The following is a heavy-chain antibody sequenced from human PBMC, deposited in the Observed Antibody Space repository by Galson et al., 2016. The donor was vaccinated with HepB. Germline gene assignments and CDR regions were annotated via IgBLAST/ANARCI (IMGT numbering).Heavy chain of an antibody. V-gene: IGHV5-51*01. Sequence: QSGAEVKKPGESLKISCKGSGYNFTDYWIAWVRQMPGKGLEWMGIIYPDDSDTRYNPSFRGQVTISADKDMTTVFLQWSSLKASETGTYYCARRVFRTREAVIWGQGTLVTVSS. CDR2: IYPDDSDT. CDR3: ARRVFRTREAVI. CDR1: GYNFTDYW. J-gene: IGHJ4*02. D-gene: IGHD2-2*01.